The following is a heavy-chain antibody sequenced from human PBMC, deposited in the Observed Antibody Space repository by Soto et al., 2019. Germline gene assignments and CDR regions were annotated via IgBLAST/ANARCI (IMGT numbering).Heavy chain of an antibody. Sequence: GESLKISCTASGFTFGDYAMSWVRQAPGKGLEWVGFIRSKAYGGTTEYAASVKGRFTISRDDSKSIAYLQMNSLKTEDTAVYYCTRDSQGVVRAFDIWGQGTMVTVSS. J-gene: IGHJ3*02. V-gene: IGHV3-49*04. CDR3: TRDSQGVVRAFDI. CDR2: IRSKAYGGTT. D-gene: IGHD3-10*01. CDR1: GFTFGDYA.